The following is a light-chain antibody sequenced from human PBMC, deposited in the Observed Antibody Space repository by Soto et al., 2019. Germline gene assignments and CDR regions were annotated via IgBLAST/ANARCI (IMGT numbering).Light chain of an antibody. Sequence: EIVLTQSPATLSVSPGERATLSCRASQSVSSNLAWYQQKPGQAPRLLIYGASTRATGIPDRFSGSGSGTDFSLTISRLEPEDFAVYYCLQFDISPLYTFGQGTKV. CDR2: GAS. J-gene: IGKJ2*01. CDR3: LQFDISPLYT. V-gene: IGKV3-20*01. CDR1: QSVSSN.